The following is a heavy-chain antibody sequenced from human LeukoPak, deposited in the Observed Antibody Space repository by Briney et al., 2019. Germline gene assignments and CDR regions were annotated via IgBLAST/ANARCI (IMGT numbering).Heavy chain of an antibody. V-gene: IGHV1-69*05. CDR2: IIPIFGTA. CDR1: GGTFSSYA. CDR3: ARDTAQGEHYDSSRYYSGGAFDI. D-gene: IGHD3-22*01. J-gene: IGHJ3*02. Sequence: GASVKVSCKASGGTFSSYAISWVRQAPGQGLEWMGRIIPIFGTANYAQKFQGRVTITTDESTSTAYMELSSLRSEDTAVYYCARDTAQGEHYDSSRYYSGGAFDIWGQGTMVTVSS.